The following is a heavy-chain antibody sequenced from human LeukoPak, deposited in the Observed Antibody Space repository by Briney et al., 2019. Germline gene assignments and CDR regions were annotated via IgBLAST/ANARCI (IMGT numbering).Heavy chain of an antibody. CDR1: GYTLTELS. CDR2: FDPEDGET. J-gene: IGHJ4*02. V-gene: IGHV1-24*01. CDR3: ATALYSSSYEIFDY. D-gene: IGHD6-6*01. Sequence: ASVKVSCKVSGYTLTELSMHWVRQAPGKGLEWMGGFDPEDGETIYAQKFQGRVTMTEDTSTDTAYMELSSLRSEDTAVYYCATALYSSSYEIFDYWGQGTLVTVSS.